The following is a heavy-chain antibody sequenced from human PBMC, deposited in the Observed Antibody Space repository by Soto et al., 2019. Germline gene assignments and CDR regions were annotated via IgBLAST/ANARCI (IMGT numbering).Heavy chain of an antibody. CDR2: INHSGST. CDR1: GGSFSGYY. D-gene: IGHD1-1*01. CDR3: ARGYNWNDAYYYYYGMDV. V-gene: IGHV4-34*01. Sequence: PSETLSLTCAVYGGSFSGYYWSWIRQPPGKGLEWIGEINHSGSTNYNPSLKSRVTISVDTSKNQFSLKLSSVTAADTAVYYCARGYNWNDAYYYYYGMDVWGQGTTVTVSS. J-gene: IGHJ6*02.